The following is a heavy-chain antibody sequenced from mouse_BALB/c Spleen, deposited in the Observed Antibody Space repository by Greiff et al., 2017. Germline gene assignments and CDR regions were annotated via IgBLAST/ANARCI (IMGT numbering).Heavy chain of an antibody. D-gene: IGHD2-4*01. CDR2: IWSGGST. CDR3: ARNGYYDYDGAMDY. J-gene: IGHJ4*01. CDR1: GFSLTSYG. V-gene: IGHV2-2*02. Sequence: VKVEESGPGLVQPSQSLSITCTVSGFSLTSYGVHWVRQSPGKGLEWLGVIWSGGSTDYNAAFISRLSISKDNSKSQVFFKMNSLQANDTAIYYCARNGYYDYDGAMDYWGQGTSVTVSS.